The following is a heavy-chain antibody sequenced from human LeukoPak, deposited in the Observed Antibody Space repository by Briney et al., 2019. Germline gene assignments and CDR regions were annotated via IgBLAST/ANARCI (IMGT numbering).Heavy chain of an antibody. D-gene: IGHD2-2*01. CDR3: ARAHLDCSSTSCYYRVFDY. CDR1: GGTFSSYA. CDR2: IIPIFGSA. V-gene: IGHV1-69*13. Sequence: ASVKVSCKASGGTFSSYAINWVRQAPGQGLEWMGGIIPIFGSANYAQKFQGRVTITADESTSTAYMELSSLRSEDTAVYYCARAHLDCSSTSCYYRVFDYWGQGTLVTVSS. J-gene: IGHJ4*02.